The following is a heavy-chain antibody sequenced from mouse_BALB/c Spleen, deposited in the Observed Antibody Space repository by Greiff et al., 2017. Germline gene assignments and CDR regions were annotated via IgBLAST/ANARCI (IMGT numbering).Heavy chain of an antibody. D-gene: IGHD2-1*01. CDR3: AGGDGNPYYYAMDY. J-gene: IGHJ4*01. Sequence: VQLQQSGPELVKPGASVKISCKASGYSFTGYFMNWVMQSHGKSLEWIGRINPYNGDTFYNQKFKGKATLTVDKSSSTAHMELRSLASEDSAVYYCAGGDGNPYYYAMDYWGQGTSVTVSS. CDR1: GYSFTGYF. CDR2: INPYNGDT. V-gene: IGHV1-20*02.